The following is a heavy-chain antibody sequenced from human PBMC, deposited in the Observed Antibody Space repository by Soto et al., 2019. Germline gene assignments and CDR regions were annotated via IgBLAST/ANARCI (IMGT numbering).Heavy chain of an antibody. CDR2: ISSSSSTI. Sequence: EVQLVESGGGLVQRGGSLRLSCAASGLTFSSYSMNWVRQAPGKGLEWVSYISSSSSTIYYADSVKGRFTISRDNAKNSLYLQMNSLRAEDTAVYSCAFGEEARYYYYGMDVWGQGPTVTVSS. CDR3: AFGEEARYYYYGMDV. V-gene: IGHV3-48*01. D-gene: IGHD3-10*01. CDR1: GLTFSSYS. J-gene: IGHJ6*02.